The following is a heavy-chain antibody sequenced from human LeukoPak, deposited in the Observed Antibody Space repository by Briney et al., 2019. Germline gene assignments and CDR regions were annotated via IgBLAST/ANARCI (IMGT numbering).Heavy chain of an antibody. J-gene: IGHJ5*02. CDR2: ISTSSSYI. CDR1: GFTFNRYN. D-gene: IGHD2-15*01. CDR3: ARGADGVSSNSRGWFDP. Sequence: GGSLRLSCAASGFTFNRYNMNWVRRAPGKGLEWVSSISTSSSYIYYADSVRGRFTVSRDNAKNSLYLQMNSLRAEDTAVYSCARGADGVSSNSRGWFDPWGQGTLVTVSS. V-gene: IGHV3-21*01.